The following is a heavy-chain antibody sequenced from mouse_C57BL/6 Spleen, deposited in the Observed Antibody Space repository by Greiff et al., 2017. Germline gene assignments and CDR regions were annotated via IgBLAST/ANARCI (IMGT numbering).Heavy chain of an antibody. V-gene: IGHV1-64*01. D-gene: IGHD1-1*01. Sequence: QVQLQQPGAELVKPGASVKLSCKASGYTFTSYWMHWVKQRPGQGLEWIGMIHPNSGSTNYNEKFKSKATLTVAKSSSTAYMQLSSLTSEDSAVYYCARCTTVVATDWYFDVWGTGTTVTVSS. CDR3: ARCTTVVATDWYFDV. CDR1: GYTFTSYW. CDR2: IHPNSGST. J-gene: IGHJ1*03.